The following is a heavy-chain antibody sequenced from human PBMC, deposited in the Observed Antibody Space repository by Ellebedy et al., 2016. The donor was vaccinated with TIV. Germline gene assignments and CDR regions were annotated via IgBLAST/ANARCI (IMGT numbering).Heavy chain of an antibody. CDR3: ARLKGGYAGLWYFDY. Sequence: MPSETLSLTCTVSGGSINSGYYYWGWIRQPPGKGLEWIGSIYYSGSTYYNPSLKSRVTISVDTSKNQFSLKLSSVTAADTAVYYCARLKGGYAGLWYFDYWGQGTLVTVSS. CDR1: GGSINSGYYY. J-gene: IGHJ4*02. V-gene: IGHV4-39*01. D-gene: IGHD6-25*01. CDR2: IYYSGST.